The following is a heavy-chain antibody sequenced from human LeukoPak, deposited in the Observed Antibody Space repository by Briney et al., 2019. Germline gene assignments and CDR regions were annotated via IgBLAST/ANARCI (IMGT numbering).Heavy chain of an antibody. J-gene: IGHJ3*02. D-gene: IGHD1-26*01. Sequence: GESLKISCKTSGYIFTKYWIGWVRQMPGKGLEWMGSIYPDDSDARYSPSFQGQVTISADKSITTAYLQWSSLEASDTAMYYCARQGLYTGSPGNAFDMWGLGTVVTVSS. V-gene: IGHV5-51*01. CDR3: ARQGLYTGSPGNAFDM. CDR1: GYIFTKYW. CDR2: IYPDDSDA.